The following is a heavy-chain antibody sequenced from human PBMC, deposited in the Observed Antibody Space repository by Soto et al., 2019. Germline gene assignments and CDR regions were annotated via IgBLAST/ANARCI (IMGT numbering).Heavy chain of an antibody. Sequence: QVQLVESGGGLVKPGGSLRLSCAASGFTFSDDYMIWIRQAPGKGLEWVSYITSSSSYTNYAVSVKGRFTISRGNGKKSLELLMKTGRAEDPAVYYRARAKFAAVVGDYRGRGTRVSVAS. J-gene: IGHJ4*03. D-gene: IGHD5-18*01. CDR3: ARAKFAAVVGDY. CDR2: ITSSSSYT. V-gene: IGHV3-11*05. CDR1: GFTFSDDY.